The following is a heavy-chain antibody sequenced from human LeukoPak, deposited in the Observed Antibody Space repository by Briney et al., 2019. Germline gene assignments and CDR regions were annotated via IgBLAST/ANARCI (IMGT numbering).Heavy chain of an antibody. CDR2: ITISGHTK. CDR3: ARGDPHADL. V-gene: IGHV3-48*03. Sequence: GGSLRLSCAASGFDLHTYEMNWVRQAPGKGLEWIADITISGHTKNYADSVKGRFTISRDSALTSLYLQMNSLRVEDTDVYFCARGDPHADLWGQGTLVTVSS. J-gene: IGHJ5*02. CDR1: GFDLHTYE.